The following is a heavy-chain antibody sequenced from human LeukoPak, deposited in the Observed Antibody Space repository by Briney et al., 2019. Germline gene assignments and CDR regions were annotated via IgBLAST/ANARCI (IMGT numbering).Heavy chain of an antibody. V-gene: IGHV3-30*18. CDR1: GFTFSSYG. Sequence: GGSLRLSCAASGFTFSSYGMHWVRQAPGKGLEWVAVISYDGSNQYYADSVKGRFTISRDNSKNTLYLQMNSLRAEHTAVYYCAKSHSSGWYYFDYWGQGTLVTVSS. J-gene: IGHJ4*02. CDR2: ISYDGSNQ. D-gene: IGHD6-19*01. CDR3: AKSHSSGWYYFDY.